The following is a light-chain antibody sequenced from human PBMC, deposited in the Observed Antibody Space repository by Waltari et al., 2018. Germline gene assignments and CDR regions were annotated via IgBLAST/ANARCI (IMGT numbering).Light chain of an antibody. CDR3: AAWDDSLNAL. Sequence: QSVLTQPPSASGTPGQRVTIPCSGSSSNVGTNPVNWYQHLPGTAPQLLIYSNNRRPSGVPDRFSGSKSGTSASLTISGLQAEDEADYYCAAWDDSLNALFGGGTKLTVL. J-gene: IGLJ2*01. CDR1: SSNVGTNP. V-gene: IGLV1-44*01. CDR2: SNN.